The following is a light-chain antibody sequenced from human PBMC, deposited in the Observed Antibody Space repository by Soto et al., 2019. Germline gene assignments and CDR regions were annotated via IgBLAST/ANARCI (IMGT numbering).Light chain of an antibody. Sequence: QSVLTQPPSASGSPGQSVTISCTGTSSDIGAYKYVSWYQQHPGKVPKLIVYDVAKRPSGVPDRFFGSKSGNTASLTVSGLQTEDEADYYCSSYTGNDILVFGGGTQLTVL. J-gene: IGLJ3*02. CDR1: SSDIGAYKY. CDR2: DVA. V-gene: IGLV2-8*01. CDR3: SSYTGNDILV.